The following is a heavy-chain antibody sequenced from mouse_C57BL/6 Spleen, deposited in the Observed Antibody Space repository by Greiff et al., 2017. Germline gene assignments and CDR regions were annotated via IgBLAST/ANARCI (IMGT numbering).Heavy chain of an antibody. CDR3: ARYGSYYFDY. D-gene: IGHD2-2*01. CDR1: GYTFTSYW. J-gene: IGHJ2*01. V-gene: IGHV1-53*01. CDR2: INPTNGGT. Sequence: VQLQQPGTELVKPGASVKLSCKASGYTFTSYWMHWVKQRPGQGLEWIGNINPTNGGTNYNEKFKSKATLTVDTSSSTAYMQLSSLTSEASAVYYGARYGSYYFDYWGQGTTLTVSS.